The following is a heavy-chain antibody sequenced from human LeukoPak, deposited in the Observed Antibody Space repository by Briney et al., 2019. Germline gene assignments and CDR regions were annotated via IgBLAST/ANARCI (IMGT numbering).Heavy chain of an antibody. CDR3: ARDSNMAAAGIAFDI. V-gene: IGHV3-66*01. CDR1: GFTFSSNY. D-gene: IGHD6-13*01. CDR2: IYSCRST. Sequence: GGSLRLSCAASGFTFSSNYMSWVRQAPGKGLEWVAVIYSCRSTNSADSVKARFTISPDNSKNTLYLQMNSLRAEDTAVYYCARDSNMAAAGIAFDIWGQGTMVTVSS. J-gene: IGHJ3*02.